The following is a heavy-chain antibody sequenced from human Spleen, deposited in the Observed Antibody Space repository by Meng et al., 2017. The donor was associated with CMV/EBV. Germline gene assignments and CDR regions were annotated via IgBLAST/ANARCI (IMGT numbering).Heavy chain of an antibody. CDR1: GGTFSSYA. D-gene: IGHD3-10*01. V-gene: IGHV1-69*05. Sequence: SGGTFSSYAISWVRQAPGQGLEWMGGIIPIFGTANYAQKFQGRVTITTDESTSTAYMELSSLRSEDTAVYYCARVANGSGRDDWFDPWGQGTLVTVSS. CDR2: IIPIFGTA. J-gene: IGHJ5*02. CDR3: ARVANGSGRDDWFDP.